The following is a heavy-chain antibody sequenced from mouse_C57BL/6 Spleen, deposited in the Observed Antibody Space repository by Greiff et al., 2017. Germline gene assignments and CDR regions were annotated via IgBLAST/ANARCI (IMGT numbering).Heavy chain of an antibody. D-gene: IGHD4-1*01. V-gene: IGHV1-55*01. J-gene: IGHJ2*01. CDR2: IYPGSGST. Sequence: QVHVKQPGAELVKPGASVKMSCKASGYTFTSYWITWVKQRPGQGLEWIGDIYPGSGSTNYNEKFKSKATLTVDTSSSTAYMQLSSLTSEDSAVYYCAREPLGRSFDYWGQGTTLTVSS. CDR3: AREPLGRSFDY. CDR1: GYTFTSYW.